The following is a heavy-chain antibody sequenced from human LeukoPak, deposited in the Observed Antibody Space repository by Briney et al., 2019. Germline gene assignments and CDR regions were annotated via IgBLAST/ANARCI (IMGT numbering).Heavy chain of an antibody. CDR3: ARDPYYYYYGMDV. V-gene: IGHV1-69*13. Sequence: SVKVSCKASGDTFSSYAISWVRQAPGQGLEWMGGIIPIFGTANYAQKFQGRVTITADESTSTAYMELSSLRSEDTAVYYCARDPYYYYYGMDVWGQGTTVTVSS. J-gene: IGHJ6*02. CDR1: GDTFSSYA. CDR2: IIPIFGTA.